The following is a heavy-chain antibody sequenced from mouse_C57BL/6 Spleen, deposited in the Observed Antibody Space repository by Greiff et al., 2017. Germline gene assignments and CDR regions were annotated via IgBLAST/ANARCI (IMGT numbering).Heavy chain of an antibody. CDR2: ISNGGGST. J-gene: IGHJ2*01. V-gene: IGHV5-12*01. CDR3: ARHSLPYYYGSSYYAMDY. CDR1: GFTFSDYY. Sequence: EVKVVESGGGLVQPGGSLKLSCAASGFTFSDYYMYWVRQTPEKRLEWVAYISNGGGSTYYPDTVKGRFTISRDNAKNTLYLQMSRLKSENTAMYYCARHSLPYYYGSSYYAMDYWGQGTTLTVSS. D-gene: IGHD1-1*01.